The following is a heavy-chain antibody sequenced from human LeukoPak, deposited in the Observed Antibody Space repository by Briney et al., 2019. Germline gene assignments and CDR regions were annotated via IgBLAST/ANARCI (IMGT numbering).Heavy chain of an antibody. Sequence: SVKVSCKASGGTFSSYAISWVRQAPGQGLEWMGGIIPIFGTANYAQKFQGRVTITADESTSTAYMELSSLRSEDTAVYCCARAVSSGYDKYYFDYWGQGTLVTVSS. CDR1: GGTFSSYA. D-gene: IGHD5-12*01. CDR2: IIPIFGTA. CDR3: ARAVSSGYDKYYFDY. V-gene: IGHV1-69*01. J-gene: IGHJ4*02.